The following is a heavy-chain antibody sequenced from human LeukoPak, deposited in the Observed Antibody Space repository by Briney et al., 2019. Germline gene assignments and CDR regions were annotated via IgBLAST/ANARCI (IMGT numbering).Heavy chain of an antibody. V-gene: IGHV1-69*06. CDR3: ARAPINPINWFDP. CDR1: GGTFSSYA. CDR2: IIPIFGTA. Sequence: GSSVKVSCKASGGTFSSYAISWVRQAPGQGLEWMGGIIPIFGTANYEQKFQGRVTITADKSTSTAYMELSSLRSEDTAVYYCARAPINPINWFDPWGQGTLVTVSS. J-gene: IGHJ5*02.